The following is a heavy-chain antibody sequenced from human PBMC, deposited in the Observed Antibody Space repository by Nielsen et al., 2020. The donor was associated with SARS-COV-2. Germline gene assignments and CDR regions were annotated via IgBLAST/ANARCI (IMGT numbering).Heavy chain of an antibody. V-gene: IGHV4-34*01. CDR1: GGSFSGYY. J-gene: IGHJ2*01. CDR2: INHSGST. CDR3: ARGPGITMVRGVKRGSFDL. Sequence: SETLSLTCAVYGGSFSGYYWSWIRQPPGKGLEWIGEINHSGSTNYNPSLKSRVTISVDTSKNQFSLKLSSVTAADTAVYYCARGPGITMVRGVKRGSFDLWGRGTLVTVSS. D-gene: IGHD3-10*01.